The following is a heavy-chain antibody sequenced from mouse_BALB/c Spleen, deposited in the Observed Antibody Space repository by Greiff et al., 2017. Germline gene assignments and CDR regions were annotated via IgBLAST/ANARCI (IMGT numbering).Heavy chain of an antibody. CDR2: ISSGGST. V-gene: IGHV5-6-5*01. Sequence: EVMLVESGGGLVKPGGSLKLSCAASGFTFSSYAMSWVRQTPEKRLEWVASISSGGSTYYPDSVKGRFTISRDNARNILYLQMSSLRSEDTAMYYCARADYGSSYVGSYWYFDVWGAGTTVTVSS. CDR1: GFTFSSYA. J-gene: IGHJ1*01. CDR3: ARADYGSSYVGSYWYFDV. D-gene: IGHD1-1*01.